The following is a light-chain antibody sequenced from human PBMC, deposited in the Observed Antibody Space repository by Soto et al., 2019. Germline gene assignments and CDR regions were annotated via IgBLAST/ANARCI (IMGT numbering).Light chain of an antibody. CDR3: SSSTSSRTLL. CDR2: AVS. CDR1: SSDVGGYNY. Sequence: QSALTQPAAVSGSPGQSVTISCTGTSSDVGGYNYVSWYQQHPGEAPKLIIYAVSDRPSGVSDRFSGSKSGNTASLTISGLQAEDEADYYCSSSTSSRTLLFGGGTQLTVL. J-gene: IGLJ2*01. V-gene: IGLV2-14*01.